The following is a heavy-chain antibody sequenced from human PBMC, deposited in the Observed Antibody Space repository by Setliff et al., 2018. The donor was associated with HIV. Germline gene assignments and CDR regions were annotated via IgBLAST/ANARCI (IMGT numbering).Heavy chain of an antibody. V-gene: IGHV1-3*01. J-gene: IGHJ4*02. Sequence: ASVKVSCKASGDTFTTYALHWVRQAPGQRLEWMGWINAGNGDTKSSQKFQGRVTITRDTSASTAYMELGSLRSEDTGVYYCAIGSSNWPHRPNNYYFDYWGQGTPVTVS. CDR2: INAGNGDT. D-gene: IGHD6-13*01. CDR3: AIGSSNWPHRPNNYYFDY. CDR1: GDTFTTYA.